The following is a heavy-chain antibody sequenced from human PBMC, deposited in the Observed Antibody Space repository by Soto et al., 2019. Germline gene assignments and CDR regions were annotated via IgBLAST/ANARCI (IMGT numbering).Heavy chain of an antibody. CDR3: FCGPHFGDY. Sequence: QVQLVESGGGVVQPGRSLRLSCGASGFTFSNYGMQWVRQAPGKGLEWVALISYDGSNKYYADSVKGRFTISRDNSKNTLELQMNSQRNEDTAVYYCFCGPHFGDYWGQGTLVTVPS. D-gene: IGHD2-21*01. V-gene: IGHV3-30*03. CDR2: ISYDGSNK. J-gene: IGHJ4*02. CDR1: GFTFSNYG.